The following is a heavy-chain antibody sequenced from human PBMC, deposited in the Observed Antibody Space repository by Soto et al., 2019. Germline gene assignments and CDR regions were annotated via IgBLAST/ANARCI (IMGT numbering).Heavy chain of an antibody. V-gene: IGHV4-4*02. CDR3: AINPYDGYAFDY. Sequence: QVQLQESGPGLVRPSETLSLSCSVYTGSLSRSRWWSWVRQSPGKGLEWIGEVAENGYIHCIPSLKSRLTISLAWSRTRFSLRLTSVTAADTALYYCAINPYDGYAFDYWGQGALVTVSS. J-gene: IGHJ4*02. D-gene: IGHD5-12*01. CDR1: TGSLSRSRW. CDR2: VAENGYI.